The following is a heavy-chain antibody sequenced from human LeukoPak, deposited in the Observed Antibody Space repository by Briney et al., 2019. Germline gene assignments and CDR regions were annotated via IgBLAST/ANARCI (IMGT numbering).Heavy chain of an antibody. Sequence: GGSLRLSCAASGFTFRSYTMNWVRQAPGKGLEWVSSISSSSSSIYYADSVKGRFTIFRDNAKKSLYLQMNSLRAEDTAMYYCARGFCTSTSCYGSYWGQGTLVTVSS. V-gene: IGHV3-21*01. CDR1: GFTFRSYT. CDR2: ISSSSSSI. CDR3: ARGFCTSTSCYGSY. D-gene: IGHD2-2*01. J-gene: IGHJ4*02.